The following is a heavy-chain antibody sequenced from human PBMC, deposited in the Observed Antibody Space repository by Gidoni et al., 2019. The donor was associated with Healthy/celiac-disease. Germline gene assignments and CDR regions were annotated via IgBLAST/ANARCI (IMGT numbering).Heavy chain of an antibody. Sequence: EVQLLESGGGWVQPGGSLRLSCAASGFPFSSYAMSWVRLAPGKGLEWVSAISGSGGSTYYPDSVKGRFTISRDNSKNTLYLQMNSLRAEDTAVYYCAKDRDAGSGSYFRGAEDYWGQGTLVTVSS. CDR3: AKDRDAGSGSYFRGAEDY. CDR2: ISGSGGST. V-gene: IGHV3-23*01. CDR1: GFPFSSYA. J-gene: IGHJ4*02. D-gene: IGHD3-10*01.